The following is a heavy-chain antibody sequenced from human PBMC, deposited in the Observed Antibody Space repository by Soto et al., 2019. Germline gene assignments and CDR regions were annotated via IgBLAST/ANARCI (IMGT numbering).Heavy chain of an antibody. V-gene: IGHV3-48*03. CDR2: ISSSGGTT. CDR3: ARYCSGGTCNDGNMDV. D-gene: IGHD2-15*01. CDR1: GITFSNYE. Sequence: GGSLRLSCAASGITFSNYEMNWVRQAPGKGLEWVSYISSSGGTTYYAGSVKGRFTISRDNAKSSLYLQMNSLRAEDTAVYYCARYCSGGTCNDGNMDVWGQGTTVTVSS. J-gene: IGHJ6*02.